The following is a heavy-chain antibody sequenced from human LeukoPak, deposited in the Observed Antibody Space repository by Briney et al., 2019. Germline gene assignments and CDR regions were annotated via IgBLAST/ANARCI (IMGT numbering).Heavy chain of an antibody. D-gene: IGHD2-15*01. V-gene: IGHV3-7*03. CDR1: GLTFSTYW. Sequence: GGSLRLSRAASGLTFSTYWMSWVRQAPGQGLEWVANVKHDGSEKYYVDSVKGRFTISRDNAKNSLYLQMNSLRDEDTAVYYCASDPPGYDSGPYYAYWGQGTLVTVSS. J-gene: IGHJ4*02. CDR2: VKHDGSEK. CDR3: ASDPPGYDSGPYYAY.